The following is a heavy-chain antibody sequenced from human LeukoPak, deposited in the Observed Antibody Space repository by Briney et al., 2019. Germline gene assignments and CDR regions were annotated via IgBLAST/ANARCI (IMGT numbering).Heavy chain of an antibody. J-gene: IGHJ5*02. CDR1: GGTFSSYA. CDR2: IIPIFGTA. CDR3: ARGSQMYSSSWFDP. D-gene: IGHD6-13*01. V-gene: IGHV1-69*06. Sequence: SVKVSCKASGGTFSSYAISWVRQAPGQGLEWMGGIIPIFGTANYAQKFQGRVTITADRSTSTAYMELSSLRSEDTAVYYCARGSQMYSSSWFDPWGQGTLVTVSS.